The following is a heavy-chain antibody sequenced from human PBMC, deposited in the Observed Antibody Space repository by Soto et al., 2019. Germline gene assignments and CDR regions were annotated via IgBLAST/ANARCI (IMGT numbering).Heavy chain of an antibody. Sequence: GSLRLSCAVSGFTFSNYAMSWVRQAPGKGLEWVSAITDSGGDTYSADSVKGRFTISRDNSKNTLYLQMNSLRAEDMAVYYCAKGSAGSRPYYFDYWGQGPLVTVSS. CDR1: GFTFSNYA. CDR3: AKGSAGSRPYYFDY. V-gene: IGHV3-23*01. J-gene: IGHJ4*02. CDR2: ITDSGGDT. D-gene: IGHD2-15*01.